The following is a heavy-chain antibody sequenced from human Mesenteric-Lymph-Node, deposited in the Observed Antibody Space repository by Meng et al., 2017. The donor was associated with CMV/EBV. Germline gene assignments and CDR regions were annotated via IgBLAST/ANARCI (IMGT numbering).Heavy chain of an antibody. D-gene: IGHD2-21*01. CDR1: GFTFSSYG. Sequence: GESLKISCAASGFTFSSYGMHWLRQAPGKGLEWVSSITVSYTSYTDSVKGRFTTSSDNAENSLFLQMNSLRAEDTAVYYCTRDAHYYCGGDCYYFDVWGQGSLVTVSS. CDR3: TRDAHYYCGGDCYYFDV. CDR2: ITVSYT. J-gene: IGHJ4*02. V-gene: IGHV3-21*06.